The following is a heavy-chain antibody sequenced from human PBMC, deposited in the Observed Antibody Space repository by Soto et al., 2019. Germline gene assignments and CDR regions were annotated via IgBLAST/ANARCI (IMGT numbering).Heavy chain of an antibody. J-gene: IGHJ6*02. V-gene: IGHV3-23*01. D-gene: IGHD3-10*01. Sequence: EVXXXXSXXXLVXPGXXLXXXCAXSXFXXSXYAMSXVRQAPGXXXXXVSVIRSSGDRTYYADSVKGRFXISXXNXXXXXXXXXXXXXXXDTAVYYCAKQQGPGTPYYYAMDVWGQGTTVTVXS. CDR2: IRSSGDRT. CDR3: AKQQGPGTPYYYAMDV. CDR1: XFXXSXYA.